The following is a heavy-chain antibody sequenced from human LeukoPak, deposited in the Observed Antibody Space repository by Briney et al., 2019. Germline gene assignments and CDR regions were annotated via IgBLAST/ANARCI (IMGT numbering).Heavy chain of an antibody. V-gene: IGHV4-34*01. CDR2: INHSGST. D-gene: IGHD6-13*01. CDR3: ARGARSGLAAALTEEDYYYMDV. J-gene: IGHJ6*03. Sequence: SETLSLTCAVYGGSFGGYYWSWIRQPPGKGLEWIGEINHSGSTNYNPSLKSRVTISVDTSKNQFSLKLSSVTAADTAVYYCARGARSGLAAALTEEDYYYMDVWGKGTTVTVSS. CDR1: GGSFGGYY.